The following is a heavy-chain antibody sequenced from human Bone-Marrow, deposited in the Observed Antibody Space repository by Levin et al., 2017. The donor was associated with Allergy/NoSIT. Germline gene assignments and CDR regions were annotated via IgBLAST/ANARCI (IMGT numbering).Heavy chain of an antibody. Sequence: SETLSLTCTVSGAFITSGDYYWTWIRQPPGKGLEWIGFTYYSGSTIYNPSLKSRVTISVDTSRNEFSLRLTSVTAADTAVYYCARDHHSYGSASYWFDPWGQGTLVTVSS. V-gene: IGHV4-30-4*08. J-gene: IGHJ5*02. CDR2: TYYSGST. D-gene: IGHD3-10*01. CDR3: ARDHHSYGSASYWFDP. CDR1: GAFITSGDYY.